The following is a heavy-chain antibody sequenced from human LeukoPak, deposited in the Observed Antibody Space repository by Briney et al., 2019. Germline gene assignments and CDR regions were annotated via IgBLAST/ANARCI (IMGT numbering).Heavy chain of an antibody. CDR1: GFTFSSYG. V-gene: IGHV3-33*01. Sequence: GGSLRLSCAASGFTFSSYGMHWVRQAPGKGLEWVAVIWYDGSNKYYADSVKGRFTISRDNSKNTLYLQMNSLRAEDTAVYYCVTLWFGEAATFDYWGQGTLVTVSS. CDR2: IWYDGSNK. J-gene: IGHJ4*02. CDR3: VTLWFGEAATFDY. D-gene: IGHD3-10*01.